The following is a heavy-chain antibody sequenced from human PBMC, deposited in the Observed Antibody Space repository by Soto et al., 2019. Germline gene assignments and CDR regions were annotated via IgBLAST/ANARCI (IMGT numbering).Heavy chain of an antibody. CDR1: GGTFSSYA. CDR2: IIPIFGTA. V-gene: IGHV1-69*13. CDR3: ASHRNIVATIYMYYGIDV. Sequence: SVKVSCKASGGTFSSYAISWVRQAPGQGLEWMGGIIPIFGTANYAQKFQGRVTITADESTSTAYMELSSLRSEDTAVYYCASHRNIVATIYMYYGIDVWGPGNTVTDSS. J-gene: IGHJ6*02. D-gene: IGHD5-12*01.